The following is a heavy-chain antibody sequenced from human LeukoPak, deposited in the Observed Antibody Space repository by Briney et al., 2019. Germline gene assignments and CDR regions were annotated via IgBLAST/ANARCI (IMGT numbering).Heavy chain of an antibody. CDR2: IYPGDSDT. V-gene: IGHV5-51*01. D-gene: IGHD4-17*01. Sequence: GESLKISCKGSGYSFTSYWIGWVRQMPGKGLEWMGIIYPGDSDTRYSPSFQGQVTISADKSISTAYLQWSSLKASDTAMYYCARQHHDYGDYGGFFYWGQGTLVTVSS. CDR3: ARQHHDYGDYGGFFY. CDR1: GYSFTSYW. J-gene: IGHJ4*02.